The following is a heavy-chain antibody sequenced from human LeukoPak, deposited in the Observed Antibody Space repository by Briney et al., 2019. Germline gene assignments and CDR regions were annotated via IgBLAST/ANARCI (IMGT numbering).Heavy chain of an antibody. CDR3: AREGTLGELSIDY. Sequence: ASVKVSCKASGYTFTGYYMHWVRQAPGQGLEWMGWINPNSGGTNYAQKFQGRVTMTRDTSISTAYMELSRLRSDDTAVYYCAREGTLGELSIDYWGQGTLVTVSS. D-gene: IGHD3-16*02. CDR1: GYTFTGYY. J-gene: IGHJ4*02. CDR2: INPNSGGT. V-gene: IGHV1-2*02.